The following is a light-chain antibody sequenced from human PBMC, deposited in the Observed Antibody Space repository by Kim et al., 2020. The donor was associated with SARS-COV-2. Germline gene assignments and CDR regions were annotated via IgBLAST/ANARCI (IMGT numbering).Light chain of an antibody. CDR1: ERIGID. CDR2: GAS. V-gene: IGKV3-15*01. J-gene: IGKJ2*02. CDR3: HLYEKWRGT. Sequence: SVYTEERATLSCMVSERIGIDLAGDQQKPGQAPRHLIVGASARAAGLPARFSGSGSGREFTLTISSLQYDDFAVYYCHLYEKWRGTFGQGTKLEI.